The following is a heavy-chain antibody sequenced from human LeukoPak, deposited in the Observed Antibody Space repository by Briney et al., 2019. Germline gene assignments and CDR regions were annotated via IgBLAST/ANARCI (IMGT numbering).Heavy chain of an antibody. CDR1: GFTFSSYV. CDR2: ISYDGSNE. D-gene: IGHD3-10*02. CDR3: AELGITMIGGV. Sequence: GGSLRLSYAASGFTFSSYVMHWVRLAPGKGLEWVAIISYDGSNEYYADSVKGRFTTSRDNAKNSLYLQMNSLRAEDTAVYYCAELGITMIGGVWGKGTTVTISS. J-gene: IGHJ6*04. V-gene: IGHV3-30*04.